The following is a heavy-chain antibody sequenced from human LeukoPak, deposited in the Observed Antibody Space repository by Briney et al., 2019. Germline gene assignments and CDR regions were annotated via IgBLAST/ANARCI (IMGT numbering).Heavy chain of an antibody. Sequence: ASVKDSCKASGYTFIGYFMYRLRQAPGQGLEWMGWINPNSGGTNYAQKFQGRVTMTRDTSVSTAYMELSRLRSDDTAVYYCARSTRYNWNDDDWGQGTLVTVSS. J-gene: IGHJ4*02. CDR3: ARSTRYNWNDDD. CDR2: INPNSGGT. CDR1: GYTFIGYF. V-gene: IGHV1-2*02. D-gene: IGHD1-1*01.